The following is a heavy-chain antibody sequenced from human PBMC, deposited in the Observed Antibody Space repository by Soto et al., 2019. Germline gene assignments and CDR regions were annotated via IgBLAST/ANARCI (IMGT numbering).Heavy chain of an antibody. CDR3: ARDMRYCSSTSCYYYYYYYGMDV. V-gene: IGHV1-46*01. Sequence: GASVKVSCKASGYTFTSYYMHWVRQAPGQGLEWMGIINPSGGSTSYAQKFQGRVTMTRDTSTSTVYMELSSLRSEDTAVYYCARDMRYCSSTSCYYYYYYYGMDVWGQGTTVTVSS. CDR1: GYTFTSYY. J-gene: IGHJ6*02. D-gene: IGHD2-2*01. CDR2: INPSGGST.